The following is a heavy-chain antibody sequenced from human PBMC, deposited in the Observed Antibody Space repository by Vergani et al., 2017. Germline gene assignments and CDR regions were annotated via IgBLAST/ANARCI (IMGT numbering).Heavy chain of an antibody. CDR2: INPSGGST. CDR1: GYTFTSYY. CDR3: AREPVSYYDFWSGYYFDY. Sequence: QVQLVQSGAEVKKPGASVKVSCKASGYTFTSYYIHWVRQAPGQGLEWMGIINPSGGSTSYAQKFQGRVTMTRDTSTSTVYMELSSLRSEDTAVYYCAREPVSYYDFWSGYYFDYWGQGTLVTVSS. V-gene: IGHV1-46*03. J-gene: IGHJ4*02. D-gene: IGHD3-3*01.